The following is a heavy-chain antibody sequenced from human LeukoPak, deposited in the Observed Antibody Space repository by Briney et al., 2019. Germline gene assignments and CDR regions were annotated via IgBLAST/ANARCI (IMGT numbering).Heavy chain of an antibody. V-gene: IGHV3-53*01. CDR3: ARGVGSGSRLRAGDY. Sequence: PGGYLRLSCAASGFTVSSNYVSWVRQAPGKGLEWVSVIYSGGSTYYADSVKGRFTISRDNSKNTLYLQMNSLRAEDTAVYYCARGVGSGSRLRAGDYWGQGTLVTVSS. CDR2: IYSGGST. CDR1: GFTVSSNY. D-gene: IGHD1-26*01. J-gene: IGHJ4*02.